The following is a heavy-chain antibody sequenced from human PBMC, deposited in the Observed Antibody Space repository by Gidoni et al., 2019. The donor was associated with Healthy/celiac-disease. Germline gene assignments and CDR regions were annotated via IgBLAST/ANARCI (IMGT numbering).Heavy chain of an antibody. CDR3: ARSKWLVAYYFDY. Sequence: EVQLVESGGGLVQPGRSLSLSCAACGFTFDDYAMHWVRQAPGKGLEWVSGISWNSGSIGYADSVKGRFTISRDNAKNSLYLQMNSLRAEDTALYYCARSKWLVAYYFDYWGQGTLVTVSS. D-gene: IGHD6-19*01. J-gene: IGHJ4*02. CDR1: GFTFDDYA. CDR2: ISWNSGSI. V-gene: IGHV3-9*01.